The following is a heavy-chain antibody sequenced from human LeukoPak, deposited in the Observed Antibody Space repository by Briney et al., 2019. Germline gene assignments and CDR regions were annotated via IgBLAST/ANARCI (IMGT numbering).Heavy chain of an antibody. CDR3: APDSTTYP. CDR1: VYSFTATY. CDR2: VNPQNGDT. D-gene: IGHD2-2*01. Sequence: ASVKVSCKASVYSFTATYMHWVLQAPGQGLEWMGWVNPQNGDTQYAQKFQGRVTMTRDTSINTVYMEMTSLRSDDTAVYYCAPDSTTYPWGQGTMVTVSS. J-gene: IGHJ3*01. V-gene: IGHV1-2*02.